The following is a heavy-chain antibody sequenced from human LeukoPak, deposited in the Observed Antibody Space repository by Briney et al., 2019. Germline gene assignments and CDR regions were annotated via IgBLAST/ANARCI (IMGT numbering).Heavy chain of an antibody. CDR2: IYYSGST. Sequence: SETLSLTCTVSGGSSSSYYWSWIPQPPGKELEWIGYIYYSGSTNYNPSLKSRVTISVDTSKDQFSLKLSSVTAADTAVYYCARGDFWTYAFDIWGQGTKVTVSS. D-gene: IGHD3/OR15-3a*01. J-gene: IGHJ3*02. CDR3: ARGDFWTYAFDI. CDR1: GGSSSSYY. V-gene: IGHV4-59*01.